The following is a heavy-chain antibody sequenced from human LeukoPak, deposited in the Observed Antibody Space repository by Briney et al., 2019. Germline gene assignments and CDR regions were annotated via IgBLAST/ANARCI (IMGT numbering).Heavy chain of an antibody. J-gene: IGHJ6*02. CDR2: ISYDGSNK. V-gene: IGHV3-30*18. Sequence: GGSLRLSCAASGFTFSIYGMHWVRQAPGKGLEWVAVISYDGSNKYYADSVKGRFTISRDNSKNTLYLQMNSLRAEDTAVYYCAKDPGDFWSGYYSGDYYYGMDVWGQGTTVTVSS. CDR3: AKDPGDFWSGYYSGDYYYGMDV. D-gene: IGHD3-3*01. CDR1: GFTFSIYG.